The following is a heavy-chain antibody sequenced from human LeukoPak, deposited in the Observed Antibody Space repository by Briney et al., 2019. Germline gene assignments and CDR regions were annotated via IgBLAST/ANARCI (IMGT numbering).Heavy chain of an antibody. D-gene: IGHD1-7*01. CDR1: GLIFNTYE. J-gene: IGHJ4*02. V-gene: IGHV3-48*03. CDR2: IGPDGSYK. Sequence: PGGSLRLSCAASGLIFNTYELHWVRQTPGKGLEWISYIGPDGSYKLHADSVRGRFTISRDNARNSWFLQMNSLRAEGTAIYYCATELELGSISDGFEYWGQGSPVTVSS. CDR3: ATELELGSISDGFEY.